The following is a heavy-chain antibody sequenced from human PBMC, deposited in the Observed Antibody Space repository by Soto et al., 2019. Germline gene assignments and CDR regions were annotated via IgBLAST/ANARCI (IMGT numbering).Heavy chain of an antibody. CDR2: ISYDEYSN. D-gene: IGHD3-10*01. CDR1: GFTFSSYA. J-gene: IGHJ5*02. CDR3: ARDWIPGSGTNWATNLLDP. V-gene: IGHV3-30-3*01. Sequence: GGSLRLSCAASGFTFSSYAIHWVRQAPGKGLEWLAVISYDEYSNFYADSVKGRFIISRDNSKNTLYLQVNSLRAEDTAVYYCARDWIPGSGTNWATNLLDPWGQGTLVTVSS.